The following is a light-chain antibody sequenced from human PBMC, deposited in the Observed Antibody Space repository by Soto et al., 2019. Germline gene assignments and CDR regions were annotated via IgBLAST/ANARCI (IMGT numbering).Light chain of an antibody. CDR1: QSITNW. J-gene: IGKJ5*01. V-gene: IGKV1-5*03. CDR3: QQYNRYPIT. Sequence: DIQMTQSPSTLSASVGDRVNITCRASQSITNWLAWYQQKPGKAPEVLIYKASTLQSGVPSRFSGSGTGTEFTLTINRLQPDDFATYYCQQYNRYPITFGQGTRLEIK. CDR2: KAS.